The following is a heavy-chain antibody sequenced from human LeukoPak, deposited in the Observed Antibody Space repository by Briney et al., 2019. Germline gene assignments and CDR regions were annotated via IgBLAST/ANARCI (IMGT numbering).Heavy chain of an antibody. Sequence: GGSLRLSCAASGFSLSSYWMHWVRQAPGKGLVWVSRISSDGSSTSYADSAKGRFTISRDNAKNTLYLQMNSLRAEDTAVYYCARAGIVGARNGFDIWGQGTMVTVSS. J-gene: IGHJ3*02. V-gene: IGHV3-74*01. CDR2: ISSDGSST. D-gene: IGHD1-26*01. CDR1: GFSLSSYW. CDR3: ARAGIVGARNGFDI.